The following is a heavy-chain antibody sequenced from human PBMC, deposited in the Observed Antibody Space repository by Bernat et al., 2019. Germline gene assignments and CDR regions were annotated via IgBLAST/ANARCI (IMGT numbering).Heavy chain of an antibody. Sequence: QVYLVEAGGGVVQPGRSLRLSCAASGFTFSTYAVHWVRQAPGKGLECVALISYDGSNKYYAEAVKGRFTISRDNSKNTLHLQMNSRRAEDTAVYYCARVVSVRSSWDGIDFWGQGTMVTVSS. CDR2: ISYDGSNK. CDR1: GFTFSTYA. D-gene: IGHD6-13*01. V-gene: IGHV3-30*01. CDR3: ARVVSVRSSWDGIDF. J-gene: IGHJ3*01.